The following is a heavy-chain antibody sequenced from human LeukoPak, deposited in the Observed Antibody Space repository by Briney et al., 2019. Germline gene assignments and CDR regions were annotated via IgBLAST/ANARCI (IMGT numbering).Heavy chain of an antibody. J-gene: IGHJ4*02. Sequence: GGSLRLSCATSGFTFSSYNMNWVRQAPGKGLEWVSFISSNGKTIHYADSVKGRFTISRDNAKNSLYLPMNSLRAEDTAVYYCARIAFGGYSYYFDYWGQGTLVTVSS. CDR2: ISSNGKTI. CDR3: ARIAFGGYSYYFDY. D-gene: IGHD3-22*01. V-gene: IGHV3-48*01. CDR1: GFTFSSYN.